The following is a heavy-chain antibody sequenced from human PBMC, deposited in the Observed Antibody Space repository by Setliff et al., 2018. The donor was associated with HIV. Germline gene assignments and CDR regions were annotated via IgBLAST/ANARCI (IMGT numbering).Heavy chain of an antibody. D-gene: IGHD2-8*01. CDR3: ARPLLRTNTVYGILGNWFDS. J-gene: IGHJ5*01. Sequence: PGGSLRLSCAASGFIFTDYIMNWVRQAPGKGLEWVSSISSVGSDIYYADSVKGRFIISRDNAKNSLYLQMNSLRAEDTAVYYCARPLLRTNTVYGILGNWFDSWGRGTLVTVSS. CDR2: ISSVGSDI. CDR1: GFIFTDYI. V-gene: IGHV3-21*04.